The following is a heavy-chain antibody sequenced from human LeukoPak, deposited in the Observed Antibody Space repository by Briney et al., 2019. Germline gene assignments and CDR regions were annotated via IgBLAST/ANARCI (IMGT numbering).Heavy chain of an antibody. J-gene: IGHJ4*02. Sequence: GGSLRLSCAASGFTFSNYAMSWVRQAPGKGLEWVSAIGVNTYYTDSVKGRFTISRDNSKNTLYLQMNSLRAEDTAVYYCAKDRARYYDSNDYWGQGTLVTVSS. CDR1: GFTFSNYA. D-gene: IGHD3-22*01. V-gene: IGHV3-23*01. CDR3: AKDRARYYDSNDY. CDR2: IGVNT.